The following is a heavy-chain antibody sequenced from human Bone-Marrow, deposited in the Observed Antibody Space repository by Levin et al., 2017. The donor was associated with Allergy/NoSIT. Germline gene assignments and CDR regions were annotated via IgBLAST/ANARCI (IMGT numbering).Heavy chain of an antibody. Sequence: ASVKVSCEASGYTFTSNGITWVRQAPGQRLEWMGWISPFNGNTNYAPKFQDRLTMTTDTPTRTASLELRSLRIDDTAVYYCARVGGGNWKVDYWGQGTLVTVSS. CDR2: ISPFNGNT. J-gene: IGHJ4*02. CDR1: GYTFTSNG. CDR3: ARVGGGNWKVDY. D-gene: IGHD1-1*01. V-gene: IGHV1-18*01.